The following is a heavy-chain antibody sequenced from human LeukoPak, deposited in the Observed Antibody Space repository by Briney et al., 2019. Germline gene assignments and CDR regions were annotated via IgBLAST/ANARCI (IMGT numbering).Heavy chain of an antibody. Sequence: GGSLKLSCAASGFTFSDSAMHWVRQASGKGLEWVGRIRSKANNYATAYVASVKGRFTISRDDSKNMAYLQMNSLKTEGTAVYYCSRLLESSGYPSAFDIWGQGTMVTVSS. J-gene: IGHJ3*02. V-gene: IGHV3-73*01. CDR3: SRLLESSGYPSAFDI. D-gene: IGHD3-22*01. CDR2: IRSKANNYAT. CDR1: GFTFSDSA.